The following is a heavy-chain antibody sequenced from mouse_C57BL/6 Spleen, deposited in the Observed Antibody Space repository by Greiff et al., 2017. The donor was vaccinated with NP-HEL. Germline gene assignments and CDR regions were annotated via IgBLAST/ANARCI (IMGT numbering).Heavy chain of an antibody. Sequence: QVQLKQPGAELVKPGASVKMSCKASGYTFTSYWITWVKQRPGQGLEWIGDIYPGSGSTNYNEKFKSKATLTVDTSSSTAYMQLSSLTSEDSAVYYCARGAYGSRTYAMDYWGQGTSVTVSS. J-gene: IGHJ4*01. CDR1: GYTFTSYW. D-gene: IGHD1-1*01. V-gene: IGHV1-55*01. CDR2: IYPGSGST. CDR3: ARGAYGSRTYAMDY.